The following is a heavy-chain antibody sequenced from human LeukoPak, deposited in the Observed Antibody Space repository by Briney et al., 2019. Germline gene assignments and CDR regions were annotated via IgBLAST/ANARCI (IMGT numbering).Heavy chain of an antibody. J-gene: IGHJ3*02. CDR1: GSTFTSYG. Sequence: ASVKVSCKASGSTFTSYGFSWVRQGPGQGLEWMGWISAYNGNTDYAQKVQGRVSMTTDTSTSTAYMELRSLRSDGTAVYYCARGKASDAFDIWGQGTMVTVSS. V-gene: IGHV1-18*01. CDR3: ARGKASDAFDI. CDR2: ISAYNGNT.